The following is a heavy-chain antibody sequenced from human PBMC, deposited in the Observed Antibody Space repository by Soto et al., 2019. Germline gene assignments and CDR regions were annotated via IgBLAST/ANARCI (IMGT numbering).Heavy chain of an antibody. J-gene: IGHJ4*02. CDR1: GFTFSSYW. CDR3: ARCSVEMAKKEADY. D-gene: IGHD5-12*01. CDR2: IKQDGSEK. V-gene: IGHV3-7*01. Sequence: GGSLRLSCAASGFTFSSYWMSWVRQAPGKGLEWVANIKQDGSEKYYVDSVKGRFTISRDNAKNSLYLQMNSLRAEDTAVYYCARCSVEMAKKEADYWGQGTLVTVSS.